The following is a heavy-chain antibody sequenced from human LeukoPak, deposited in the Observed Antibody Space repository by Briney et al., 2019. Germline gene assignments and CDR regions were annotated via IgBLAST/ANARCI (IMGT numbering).Heavy chain of an antibody. CDR3: ARFRGREAGTVDY. J-gene: IGHJ4*02. Sequence: QPGGSLRLSCAASGFTFSSYSMNWVRQAPGKGLEWVSYISSSSSTIYYADSVKGRFTISRDNAKNSLYLQMNSLRAEDTAVYYCARFRGREAGTVDYWGQGTLVTVSS. CDR1: GFTFSSYS. CDR2: ISSSSSTI. D-gene: IGHD6-19*01. V-gene: IGHV3-48*01.